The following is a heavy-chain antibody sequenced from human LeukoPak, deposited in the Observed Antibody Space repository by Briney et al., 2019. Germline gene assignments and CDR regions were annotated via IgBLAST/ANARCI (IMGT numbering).Heavy chain of an antibody. CDR2: INSDGSST. J-gene: IGHJ4*02. CDR3: ARGRGATIDF. CDR1: GSTFSTYW. Sequence: GGSLRLSCAASGSTFSTYWMHWVRQAPGKGLVWVSHINSDGSSTNYADSVKGRFTISRDNAKNTLYLQMNSLRAEDTAVYYCARGRGATIDFWGQGTLVTVSS. V-gene: IGHV3-74*01. D-gene: IGHD3-10*01.